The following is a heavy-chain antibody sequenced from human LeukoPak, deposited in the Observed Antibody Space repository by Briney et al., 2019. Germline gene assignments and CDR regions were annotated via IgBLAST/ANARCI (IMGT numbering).Heavy chain of an antibody. CDR2: IYHSGST. Sequence: SETLSLTCTVSGYSISSGYYWGWIRQPPGQGLEWIGSIYHSGSTYYNPSLKSRVTISVDTSKNQFSLKLSSVTAADTAVYYCARVGFGGYWGQGTLVTVSS. CDR1: GYSISSGYY. D-gene: IGHD3-10*01. V-gene: IGHV4-38-2*02. J-gene: IGHJ4*02. CDR3: ARVGFGGY.